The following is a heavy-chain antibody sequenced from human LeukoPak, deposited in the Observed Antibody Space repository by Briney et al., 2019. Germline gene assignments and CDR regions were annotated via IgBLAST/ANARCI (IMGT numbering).Heavy chain of an antibody. Sequence: GASVKVSCKASGGTFSSYAISWVRQAPGQGLEWMGRIIPIFGTANYAQKFQGRVTITTDESTSTAYMELSSLRSEDTAVCYCASTYYYDSSGHTHFDYWGQGTLVTVSS. V-gene: IGHV1-69*05. CDR1: GGTFSSYA. D-gene: IGHD3-22*01. CDR3: ASTYYYDSSGHTHFDY. CDR2: IIPIFGTA. J-gene: IGHJ4*02.